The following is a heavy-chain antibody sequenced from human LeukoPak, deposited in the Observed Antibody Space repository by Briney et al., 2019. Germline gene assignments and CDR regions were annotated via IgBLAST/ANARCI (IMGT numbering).Heavy chain of an antibody. V-gene: IGHV3-30*04. CDR3: AIGDGGTLDY. CDR1: GFTFSSYD. D-gene: IGHD2-15*01. Sequence: PGGSLRLSCAASGFTFSSYDMHWVRQAPGRGLEGVAVISYDGSNKYYADSVEGRFTISRDNSKNPLYLQMSSLRAEDTAVYYCAIGDGGTLDYWGQGTLVTVCS. J-gene: IGHJ4*02. CDR2: ISYDGSNK.